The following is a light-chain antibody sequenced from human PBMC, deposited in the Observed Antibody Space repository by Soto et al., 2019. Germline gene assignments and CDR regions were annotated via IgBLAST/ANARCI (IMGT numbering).Light chain of an antibody. J-gene: IGKJ4*01. Sequence: EIVLTQSPATLSLSPGEGATLSCRASQSVSSYLAWYQHKPGQAPRLLIYDASTRATGIPARFSGSGSGTDFTLTISSLEPEDFAVYYCQHRSNWLTFGGGTKVEIK. CDR3: QHRSNWLT. V-gene: IGKV3-11*01. CDR1: QSVSSY. CDR2: DAS.